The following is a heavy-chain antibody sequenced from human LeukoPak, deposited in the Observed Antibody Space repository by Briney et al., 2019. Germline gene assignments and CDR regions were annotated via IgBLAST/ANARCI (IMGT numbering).Heavy chain of an antibody. CDR3: ARAMPSSTYYFDS. D-gene: IGHD2-2*01. CDR1: GFTVSSNY. V-gene: IGHV3-23*01. Sequence: GGSLRLSCAASGFTVSSNYMNWVRQAPGKGLEWVSVISVSDGSTYYADSVRGRFTISRDNSKNTLFLQLNGLRAEDTAIYYCARAMPSSTYYFDSWGQGTLVTVSS. J-gene: IGHJ4*02. CDR2: ISVSDGST.